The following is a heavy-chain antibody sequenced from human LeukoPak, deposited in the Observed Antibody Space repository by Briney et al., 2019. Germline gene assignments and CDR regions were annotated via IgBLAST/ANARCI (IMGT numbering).Heavy chain of an antibody. D-gene: IGHD3-10*01. CDR1: GFSFNTYG. V-gene: IGHV3-33*01. J-gene: IGHJ4*02. Sequence: GGSLRLSCGASGFSFNTYGIHWVRQALGKGLEWVAVTWYDGSIEYYADSVKGRFTISRDNSKNTVYLQMNRLRAEDTAVYYCARGYYGSGKFDYWGQGTLVTVSS. CDR2: TWYDGSIE. CDR3: ARGYYGSGKFDY.